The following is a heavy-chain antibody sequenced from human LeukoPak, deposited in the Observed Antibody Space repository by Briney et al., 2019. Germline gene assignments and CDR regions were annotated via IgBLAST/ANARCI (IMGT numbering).Heavy chain of an antibody. V-gene: IGHV3-66*01. D-gene: IGHD3-22*01. CDR2: IYSGGST. CDR1: GFTASSNY. Sequence: GGSLRLSCAASGFTASSNYMSCVRQAPGKGLEWVSVIYSGGSTYYADSVKGRFTISRDNSKNTLYLQMNSLRAEDTAVYYCAKYYYDSSGYYSSYYFDYWGQGTLVTVSS. CDR3: AKYYYDSSGYYSSYYFDY. J-gene: IGHJ4*02.